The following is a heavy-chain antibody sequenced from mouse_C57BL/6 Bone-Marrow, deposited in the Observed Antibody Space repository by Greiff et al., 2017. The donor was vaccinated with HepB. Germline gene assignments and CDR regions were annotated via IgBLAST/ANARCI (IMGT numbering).Heavy chain of an antibody. CDR1: GFTFSSYG. J-gene: IGHJ3*01. D-gene: IGHD1-1*01. CDR3: ARRPLYYYGSSYPGWFAY. V-gene: IGHV5-6*01. Sequence: EVQVVESGGDLVKPGGSLKLSCAASGFTFSSYGMSWVRQTPDKRLEWVATISSGGSYTYYPDSVKGRFTISRDNAKNTLYLQMSSLKSEDTAMYYCARRPLYYYGSSYPGWFAYWGQGTLVTVSA. CDR2: ISSGGSYT.